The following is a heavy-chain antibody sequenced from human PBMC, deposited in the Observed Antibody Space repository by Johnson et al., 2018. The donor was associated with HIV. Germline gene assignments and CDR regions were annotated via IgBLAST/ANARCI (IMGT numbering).Heavy chain of an antibody. Sequence: QVQLVESGGGVVRPGRSLILSCAASGFTFSSYAMHWVRQAPGKGLEWVAVISYDGSNKYYADSVKGRFTISRDNSKNTLYLQMNSLRAEDTAVYYCARGLGAAAGAFDIWGQGTMVTVSS. D-gene: IGHD6-13*01. CDR2: ISYDGSNK. J-gene: IGHJ3*02. V-gene: IGHV3-30-3*01. CDR1: GFTFSSYA. CDR3: ARGLGAAAGAFDI.